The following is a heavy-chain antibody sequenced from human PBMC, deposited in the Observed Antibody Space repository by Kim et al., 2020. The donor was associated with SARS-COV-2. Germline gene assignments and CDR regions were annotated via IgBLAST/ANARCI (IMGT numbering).Heavy chain of an antibody. J-gene: IGHJ5*02. D-gene: IGHD4-17*01. CDR3: ARGGDYARA. V-gene: IGHV4-34*01. CDR2: SGTH. Sequence: SGTHKYNPTLKSRVTISVDTAKNQFFLKLNSVAAADTAVYYCARGGDYARAWGQGTLVTVSS.